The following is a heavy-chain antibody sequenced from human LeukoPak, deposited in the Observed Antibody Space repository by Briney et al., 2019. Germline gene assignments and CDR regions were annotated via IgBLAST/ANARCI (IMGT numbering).Heavy chain of an antibody. J-gene: IGHJ4*02. D-gene: IGHD3-16*02. Sequence: GGSLRLSCAASGFTFDDYAMHWVRQAPGKGLEWVSGISWNSGSIGYADSVKGRFTISRDNAKNSLYLQMNSLRAEDTALYYCAKGHLRLGELSYYYFDYWGQGTLVTVSS. CDR2: ISWNSGSI. V-gene: IGHV3-9*01. CDR3: AKGHLRLGELSYYYFDY. CDR1: GFTFDDYA.